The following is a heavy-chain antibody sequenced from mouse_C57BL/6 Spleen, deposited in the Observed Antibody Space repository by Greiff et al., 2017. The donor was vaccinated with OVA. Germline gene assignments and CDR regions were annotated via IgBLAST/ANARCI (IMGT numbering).Heavy chain of an antibody. CDR2: INPSTGGT. Sequence: VQLQQSGPELVKPGASVKLSCKASGYSFTGYYMNWVKQSPEKRLEWIGEINPSTGGTTYNQKFKAKATLTVDKSSSTAYMQLKSLTSEDSAVYYCARATGTKDAMDYWGQGTSVTVSS. V-gene: IGHV1-42*01. D-gene: IGHD4-1*02. CDR1: GYSFTGYY. CDR3: ARATGTKDAMDY. J-gene: IGHJ4*01.